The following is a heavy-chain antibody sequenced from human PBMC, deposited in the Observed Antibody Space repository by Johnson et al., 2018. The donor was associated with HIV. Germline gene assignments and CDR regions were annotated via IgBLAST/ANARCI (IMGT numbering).Heavy chain of an antibody. V-gene: IGHV3-11*04. D-gene: IGHD3-22*01. J-gene: IGHJ3*02. CDR1: GFTFSDYY. CDR3: ARDRGYWDAFDI. CDR2: ISSSGTTV. Sequence: VQLVESGGGLVKPGGSLRLSCAASGFTFSDYYMSWIRQTPGKGLEWGSYISSSGTTVYSADSVKGRFSISRDNAKHSLYLQMNSLRAEDTAVYYCARDRGYWDAFDIWGQGTMVTVSS.